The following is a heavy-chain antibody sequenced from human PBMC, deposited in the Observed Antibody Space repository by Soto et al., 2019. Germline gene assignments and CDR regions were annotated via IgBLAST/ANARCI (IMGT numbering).Heavy chain of an antibody. CDR1: GYTFTGYY. Sequence: VSVKVSCKASGYTFTGYYMHWVRQAPGQGLEWMGWINPNSGGTNYAQKFQGRVTMTRDTSISTAYMELSRLRSDDTAVYYCARIAVAGTYYYYGMDVWGQGTTVTVS. CDR2: INPNSGGT. J-gene: IGHJ6*02. V-gene: IGHV1-2*02. CDR3: ARIAVAGTYYYYGMDV. D-gene: IGHD6-19*01.